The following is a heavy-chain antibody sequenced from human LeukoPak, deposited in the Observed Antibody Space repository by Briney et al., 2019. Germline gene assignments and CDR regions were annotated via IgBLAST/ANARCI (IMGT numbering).Heavy chain of an antibody. J-gene: IGHJ4*02. D-gene: IGHD6-19*01. Sequence: GGSLRLSCAASGFTFSSYGMSWVRQAPGKGLEWVSAISGSGGNTYYADSVKGRFTISRDNSKNTLYLQMNSLRVEDTAVYYCARDPSGSGWSLNNWGQGTLVTVSS. V-gene: IGHV3-23*01. CDR3: ARDPSGSGWSLNN. CDR2: ISGSGGNT. CDR1: GFTFSSYG.